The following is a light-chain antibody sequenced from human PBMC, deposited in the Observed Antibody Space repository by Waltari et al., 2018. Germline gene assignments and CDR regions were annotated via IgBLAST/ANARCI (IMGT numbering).Light chain of an antibody. CDR1: QRVSTN. J-gene: IGKJ1*01. CDR3: QQYNDWPRT. V-gene: IGKV3-15*01. CDR2: GES. Sequence: EILMTQSPAILSASPGERATLSCRASQRVSTNLAWYQQKPGQAPRLLIYGESTRATGIPDRFSGSGSGTEFTLTISSLQSEDFVVYSCQQYNDWPRTFGQGTKVEIK.